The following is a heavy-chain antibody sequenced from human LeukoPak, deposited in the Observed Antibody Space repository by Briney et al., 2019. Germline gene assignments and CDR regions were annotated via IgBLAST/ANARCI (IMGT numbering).Heavy chain of an antibody. D-gene: IGHD6-13*01. V-gene: IGHV3-30*02. CDR1: GFTFGSYG. Sequence: PGGSLRLSCAASGFTFGSYGMHWVRQAPGKGLEWVAFIQYDGNNKDYADSVKGRFTISRDNSKNTLYLQMNSLRAEDTAVYYCAKDWAAGTGGYFDYWGQGTLVTVSS. CDR3: AKDWAAGTGGYFDY. J-gene: IGHJ4*02. CDR2: IQYDGNNK.